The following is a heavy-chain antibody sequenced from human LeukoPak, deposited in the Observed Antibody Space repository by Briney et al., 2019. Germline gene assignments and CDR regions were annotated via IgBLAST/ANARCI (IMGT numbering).Heavy chain of an antibody. V-gene: IGHV1-24*01. CDR3: ARDRGYGYASGWFDP. J-gene: IGHJ5*02. Sequence: GASVKVSCKVSGYTLTELSMHWVRQAPGKGLEWMGGFDPEDGETIYAQKFQGRVTMTRDTSISTAYMELSRLRSDDTAVYYCARDRGYGYASGWFDPWGQGTLVTVSS. D-gene: IGHD5-18*01. CDR2: FDPEDGET. CDR1: GYTLTELS.